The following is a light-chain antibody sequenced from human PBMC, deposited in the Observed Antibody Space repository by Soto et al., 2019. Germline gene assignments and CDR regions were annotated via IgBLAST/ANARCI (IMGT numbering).Light chain of an antibody. V-gene: IGKV4-1*01. CDR1: QSVLYSSNNKNY. CDR2: WAS. Sequence: DIVMTQSPDSLAVSLGERATINCKSSQSVLYSSNNKNYLAWYQVKPGQPPHLLIYWASTRESGVPDRFSGSGSGTDFTLTISSLQAEDVEVYYCHQYFTSPLTLGGGTKVDIK. J-gene: IGKJ4*01. CDR3: HQYFTSPLT.